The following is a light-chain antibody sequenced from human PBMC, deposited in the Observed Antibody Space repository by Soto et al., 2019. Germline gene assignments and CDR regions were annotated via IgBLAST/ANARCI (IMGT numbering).Light chain of an antibody. V-gene: IGKV1-39*01. J-gene: IGKJ4*01. CDR3: QQSYNTPLT. CDR2: AAS. CDR1: QTISSY. Sequence: IQMTQSPSSLSASVGDRVTITCRASQTISSYLNWYQQKPGKAPKLLIYAASRLQTGVPSRFSGGGSGTDFTLTISSLQPEDFATYYCQQSYNTPLTFGGGTKVEI.